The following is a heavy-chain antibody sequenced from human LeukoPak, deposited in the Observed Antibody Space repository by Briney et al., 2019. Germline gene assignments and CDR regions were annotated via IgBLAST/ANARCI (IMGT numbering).Heavy chain of an antibody. CDR1: GGSISSHY. CDR2: FYYSGST. D-gene: IGHD4-17*01. J-gene: IGHJ4*02. Sequence: SETLSLTCSVSGGSISSHYWSWIRQPPGKGLEWVGYFYYSGSTNYNPALKSRVTISIDTSKNQFSLKLRSVTAADTAVYYCARASGGYGDPFDYWGQGTLVTVSS. V-gene: IGHV4-59*11. CDR3: ARASGGYGDPFDY.